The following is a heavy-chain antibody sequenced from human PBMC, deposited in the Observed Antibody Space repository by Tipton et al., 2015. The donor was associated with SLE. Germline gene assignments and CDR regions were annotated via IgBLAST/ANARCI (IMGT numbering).Heavy chain of an antibody. V-gene: IGHV3-30*02. J-gene: IGHJ4*02. Sequence: GSLRLSCAASGFTFTKYGMHWVRQAPGKGLEWVALIWFDGSNKYYADSVKGRFTISRDNSKNMLYLQMNSLRPEDTAVYYCAKDEVGAIDYWGQGTLVTVSS. CDR3: AKDEVGAIDY. CDR1: GFTFTKYG. D-gene: IGHD1-26*01. CDR2: IWFDGSNK.